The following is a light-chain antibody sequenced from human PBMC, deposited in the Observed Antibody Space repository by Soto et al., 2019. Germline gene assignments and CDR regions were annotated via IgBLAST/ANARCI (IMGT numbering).Light chain of an antibody. CDR3: QQGT. J-gene: IGKJ2*02. CDR2: GAS. CDR1: QSVSSSY. Sequence: EIVLTQSPGTLSLSPGERATLSCRASQSVSSSYLAWYQQKPGQAPRLLIYGASSRATGIPDRFSGSGSGTDFTLTISRLEPEDFAVYYCQQGTFGQGTKLEIK. V-gene: IGKV3-20*01.